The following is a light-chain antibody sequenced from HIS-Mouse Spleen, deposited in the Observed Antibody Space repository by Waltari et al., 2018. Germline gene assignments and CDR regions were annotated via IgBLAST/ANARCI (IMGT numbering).Light chain of an antibody. CDR2: GPS. J-gene: IGKJ3*01. V-gene: IGKV3-20*01. CDR3: QQYGSSEFT. Sequence: EIVLTQSPGTLSLSPGERATLSCRASQRVRSSYLAWYQQKPGQAPRLLIYGPSSRATGIPDRFSGSGSGTDFTLTISRLEPEDFAVYYCQQYGSSEFTFGPGTKVDIK. CDR1: QRVRSSY.